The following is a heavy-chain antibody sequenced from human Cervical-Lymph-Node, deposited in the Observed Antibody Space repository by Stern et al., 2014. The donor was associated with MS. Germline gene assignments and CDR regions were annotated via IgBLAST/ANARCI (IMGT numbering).Heavy chain of an antibody. CDR2: IWFEGSNP. D-gene: IGHD2-21*02. Sequence: VQLVESGGGVVQPGGSLRLSCEVSGLSFNRYGMHWVRQAPGKGLEWVSVIWFEGSNPKYEDSVQGRFTISRDNANNTLYLQMNSLRVDDTAVYYCTTEKGACSGDDCHVTFDSWGPGTLVTVSS. CDR3: TTEKGACSGDDCHVTFDS. J-gene: IGHJ4*02. CDR1: GLSFNRYG. V-gene: IGHV3-33*01.